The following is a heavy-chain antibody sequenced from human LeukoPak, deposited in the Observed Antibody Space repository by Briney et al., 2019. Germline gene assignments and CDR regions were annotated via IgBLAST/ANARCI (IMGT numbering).Heavy chain of an antibody. J-gene: IGHJ3*02. CDR3: VRGGVRVSGIDAFDI. V-gene: IGHV3-13*01. D-gene: IGHD5/OR15-5a*01. CDR2: IGIADDT. Sequence: GGSLRLSCAASGFTYSNYDMHWVRQGPGGGLEWVSAIGIADDTHYADSVKGRFTISRENARNSLYLQINSLRDGDTAVYYCVRGGVRVSGIDAFDIRGQGTVVTVSS. CDR1: GFTYSNYD.